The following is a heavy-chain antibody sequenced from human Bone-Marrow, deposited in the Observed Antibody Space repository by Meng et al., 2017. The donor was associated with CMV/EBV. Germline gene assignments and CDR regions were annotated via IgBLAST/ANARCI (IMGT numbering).Heavy chain of an antibody. CDR1: GFTFSSYW. J-gene: IGHJ6*02. Sequence: GGSLRLSCAASGFTFSSYWMSWVRQAPGKGLEWVANIKQDGSEKYYVDSVKGRFTISRDNAKNSLYLQMNSLRAEDTAVYYCARVREQLVRGVDYYGMDVWGQGTTVTASS. CDR3: ARVREQLVRGVDYYGMDV. CDR2: IKQDGSEK. D-gene: IGHD6-6*01. V-gene: IGHV3-7*01.